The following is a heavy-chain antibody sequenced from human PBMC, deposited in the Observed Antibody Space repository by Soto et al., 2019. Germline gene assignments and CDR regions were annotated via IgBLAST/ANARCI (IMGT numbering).Heavy chain of an antibody. CDR3: ARESPEGWFDP. CDR1: GGSISSYY. V-gene: IGHV4-59*01. CDR2: IYYSGST. J-gene: IGHJ5*02. Sequence: SGTLSLTCTVSGGSISSYYWSWIRQPPGKGLEWIGYIYYSGSTNYNPSLKSRVTISVDTSKNQFSLKLSSVTAADTAVYYCARESPEGWFDPWGQGTLVTVSS.